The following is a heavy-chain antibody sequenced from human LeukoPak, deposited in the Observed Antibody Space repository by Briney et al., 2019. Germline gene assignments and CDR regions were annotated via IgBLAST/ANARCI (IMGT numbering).Heavy chain of an antibody. V-gene: IGHV3-53*01. D-gene: IGHD4-17*01. CDR2: IFSGGST. J-gene: IGHJ4*02. Sequence: GGSLRLSCAAFGFTVSSNYMSWVRQAPGKGLEWASIIFSGGSTYYADSVKGRFTISRDNSKNTLYLQMNSLRAEDTAVYYCAREAVTRSYFDYWGQGTLVTVSS. CDR3: AREAVTRSYFDY. CDR1: GFTVSSNY.